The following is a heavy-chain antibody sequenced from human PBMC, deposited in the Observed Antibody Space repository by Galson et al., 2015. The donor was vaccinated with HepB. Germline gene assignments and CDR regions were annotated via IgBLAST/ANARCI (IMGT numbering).Heavy chain of an antibody. Sequence: SLRLSCAASGFTFSDYYMSWIRQAPGKGLEWVSYISSSSSYTNYADSVKGRFTISRGNAKNSLYLQMNSLRAENTAVYYCARVRYGSGSYYNLRYYFDYWGQGTLVTVSS. CDR1: GFTFSDYY. J-gene: IGHJ4*02. D-gene: IGHD3-10*01. CDR2: ISSSSSYT. CDR3: ARVRYGSGSYYNLRYYFDY. V-gene: IGHV3-11*05.